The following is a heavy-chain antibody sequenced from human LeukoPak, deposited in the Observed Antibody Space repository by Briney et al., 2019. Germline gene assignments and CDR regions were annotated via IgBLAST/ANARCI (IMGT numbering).Heavy chain of an antibody. Sequence: SETLSLTCSVSGGSISSSNYYWSWIRQPAGKGLEWIGRISPSGSTNHNPSLKSRVTMSIDTSKTQFSLRLSSVTAADTAIYYCASEAIRDYYYYIMDVWGKGTTVTISS. D-gene: IGHD3-9*01. CDR1: GGSISSSNYY. CDR2: ISPSGST. CDR3: ASEAIRDYYYYIMDV. J-gene: IGHJ6*03. V-gene: IGHV4-61*02.